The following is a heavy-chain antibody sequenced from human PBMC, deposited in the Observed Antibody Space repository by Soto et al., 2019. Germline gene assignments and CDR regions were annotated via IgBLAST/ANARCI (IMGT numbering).Heavy chain of an antibody. CDR1: GGSVSSGSYY. J-gene: IGHJ4*02. D-gene: IGHD3-3*01. CDR2: IYYSGST. CDR3: ARYPKYDFWRGESGAY. Sequence: QVQLQESGPGLVKPSETLSLTCTVSGGSVSSGSYYWSWIRQPPGKGLEWIGYIYYSGSTNYNPPLQRRLTLPVDTAKNQFSLKLSSVTAAETAVYYCARYPKYDFWRGESGAYWGQGTLVTVSS. V-gene: IGHV4-61*01.